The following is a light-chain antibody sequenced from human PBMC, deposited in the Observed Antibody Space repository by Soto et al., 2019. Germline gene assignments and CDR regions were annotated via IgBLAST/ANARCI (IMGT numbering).Light chain of an antibody. CDR1: QSVSSY. CDR2: DAS. Sequence: EIVFSRSADTLSLSPGERGTLSFKASQSVSSYLAWYQQKPGQAPRLLIYDASNRATGIPARFSGSGSGTDFTLTISSLEPEDFAVYYCQQRSNWPLTFGGGTKVDIK. V-gene: IGKV3-11*01. J-gene: IGKJ4*01. CDR3: QQRSNWPLT.